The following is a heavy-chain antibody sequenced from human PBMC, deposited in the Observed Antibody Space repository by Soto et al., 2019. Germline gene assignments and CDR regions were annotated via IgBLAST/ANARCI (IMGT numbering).Heavy chain of an antibody. J-gene: IGHJ6*02. D-gene: IGHD1-1*01. CDR3: VRQGIGNLHGLVYI. CDR1: GGSISSGGYS. Sequence: SETLSLTCAVSGGSISSGGYSWSWIRQPPGKGLEWIGYIYHSGSTYYNPSLKSRVTISVDRSKNQFSLKLSSVTAADTAVYYCVRQGIGNLHGLVYIWGRGTTVTVSS. CDR2: IYHSGST. V-gene: IGHV4-30-2*01.